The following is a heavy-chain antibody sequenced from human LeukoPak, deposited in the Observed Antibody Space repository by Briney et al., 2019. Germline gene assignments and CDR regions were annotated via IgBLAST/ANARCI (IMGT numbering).Heavy chain of an antibody. V-gene: IGHV3-53*01. CDR1: GFTVRTSY. CDR2: IYSGGAT. Sequence: PGGSLRLSCAASGFTVRTSYMSWVRHASGKGLEWVSVIYSGGATHYADSVKGRFTISRDNSKNTLYLQVNSLRVEDTAVYYCARGGETATGPFDYWGQGTLVTVSS. J-gene: IGHJ4*02. CDR3: ARGGETATGPFDY. D-gene: IGHD5-24*01.